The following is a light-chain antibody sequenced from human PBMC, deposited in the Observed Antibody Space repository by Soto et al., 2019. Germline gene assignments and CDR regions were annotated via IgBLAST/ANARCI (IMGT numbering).Light chain of an antibody. CDR3: QQTHSTPWT. Sequence: PSSLSASVGDRVTISCRASQTITTYLNWYQQKPGKAPQLLIYGASILQSGVPSRFTGSGSGTDFTLTISCLQPDDFATYHCQQTHSTPWTFGQGTKVDIK. V-gene: IGKV1-39*01. CDR1: QTITTY. J-gene: IGKJ1*01. CDR2: GAS.